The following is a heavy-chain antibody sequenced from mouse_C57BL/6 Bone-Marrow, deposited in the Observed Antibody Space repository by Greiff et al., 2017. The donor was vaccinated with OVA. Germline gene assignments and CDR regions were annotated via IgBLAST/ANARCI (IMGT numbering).Heavy chain of an antibody. V-gene: IGHV1-75*01. D-gene: IGHD4-1*01. J-gene: IGHJ1*03. CDR3: AITGTFLYWYFDV. CDR2: IFPGSGST. Sequence: QVQLKESGPELVKPGASVKISCKASGYTFTDYYINWVKQRPGQGLEWIGWIFPGSGSTYYNEKFKGKATLTVDKSSSTSYMLLSSLTSEDSAVYFCAITGTFLYWYFDVWGTGTTVTVSS. CDR1: GYTFTDYY.